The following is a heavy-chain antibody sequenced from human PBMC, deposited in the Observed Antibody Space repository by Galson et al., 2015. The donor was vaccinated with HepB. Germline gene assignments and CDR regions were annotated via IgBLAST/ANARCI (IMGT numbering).Heavy chain of an antibody. J-gene: IGHJ5*02. CDR3: ARVEQQLAPYNWFDP. CDR1: GYTFTSYG. V-gene: IGHV1-18*04. D-gene: IGHD6-13*01. CDR2: ISAYNGNT. Sequence: SVKVSCKASGYTFTSYGISWVRQAPGQGLEWMGWISAYNGNTNYAQKLQGRVTMTTDTSTCTAYMELRSLRSDDTAVYYCARVEQQLAPYNWFDPWGQGTLVTVSS.